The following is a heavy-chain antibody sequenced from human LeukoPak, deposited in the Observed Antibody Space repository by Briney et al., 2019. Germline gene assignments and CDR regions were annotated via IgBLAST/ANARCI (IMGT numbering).Heavy chain of an antibody. CDR3: ARCLRFLEWTPDAFDI. CDR2: MKPNRGNT. CDR1: GYTPTSYD. V-gene: IGHV1-8*01. J-gene: IGHJ3*02. D-gene: IGHD3-3*01. Sequence: APVKVSCKASGYTPTSYDINSVRQAPVQGREWMGWMKPNRGNTGYAQKFQGRVTMARITSISTDYMELSSLGSEDTAVYDCARCLRFLEWTPDAFDIWGQGTMVTVSS.